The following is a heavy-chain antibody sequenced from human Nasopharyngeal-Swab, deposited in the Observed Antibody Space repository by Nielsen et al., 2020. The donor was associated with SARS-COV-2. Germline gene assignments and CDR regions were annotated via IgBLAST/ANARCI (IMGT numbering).Heavy chain of an antibody. V-gene: IGHV4-34*01. J-gene: IGHJ6*02. CDR2: INHSGST. CDR3: ARTLMSGWYPNTYYYGMDV. D-gene: IGHD6-19*01. Sequence: WIRQPPGKGLEWIGEINHSGSTNYNPSLKSRVTISVDTSKNQSSLKLSSVTAADTAVYYCARTLMSGWYPNTYYYGMDVWGQGTTVTVSS.